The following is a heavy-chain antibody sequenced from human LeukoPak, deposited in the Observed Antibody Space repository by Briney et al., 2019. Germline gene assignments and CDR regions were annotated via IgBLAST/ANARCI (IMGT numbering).Heavy chain of an antibody. D-gene: IGHD3-22*01. V-gene: IGHV3-43*01. CDR2: ISWDVTT. CDR1: GFTLEEYT. J-gene: IGHJ4*02. Sequence: GGSLRLSCAACGFTLEEYTMQWVRHAPGKTLEGVSLISWDVTTYYTDSVKCRFTISRDNSKNSLNLQMHTLRREDTAFYYCVKDLNYESSGSVFDYWGQGTLVTVSS. CDR3: VKDLNYESSGSVFDY.